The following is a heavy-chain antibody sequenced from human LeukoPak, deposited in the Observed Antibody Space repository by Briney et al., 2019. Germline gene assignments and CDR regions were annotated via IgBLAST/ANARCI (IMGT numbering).Heavy chain of an antibody. V-gene: IGHV4-59*01. CDR3: ARGGASSRYFDF. CDR1: GVSISSYY. CDR2: IYYSGSP. D-gene: IGHD6-13*01. Sequence: SETLSLTCTVSGVSISSYYWSWIRQPPGKGLEWIGYIYYSGSPDYNPSLKSRVTISIDTSKNHFSLKLTSVTSADTAVYYCARGGASSRYFDFWGQGTLVTVSS. J-gene: IGHJ4*02.